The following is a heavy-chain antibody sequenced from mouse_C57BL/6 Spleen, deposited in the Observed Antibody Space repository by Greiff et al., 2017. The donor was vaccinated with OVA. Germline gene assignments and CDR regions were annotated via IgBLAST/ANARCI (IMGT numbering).Heavy chain of an antibody. V-gene: IGHV1-55*01. Sequence: VQLQQPGAELVKPGASVKMSCKASGYTFTSYWITWVKQRPGQGLEWIGDIYPGSGSTNYNEKFKSKATLTVDTSSSTAYMQLSSLTSEDSAVYYCARFGDGYSDYFDYWGQGTTLTVSS. D-gene: IGHD2-3*01. CDR3: ARFGDGYSDYFDY. J-gene: IGHJ2*01. CDR1: GYTFTSYW. CDR2: IYPGSGST.